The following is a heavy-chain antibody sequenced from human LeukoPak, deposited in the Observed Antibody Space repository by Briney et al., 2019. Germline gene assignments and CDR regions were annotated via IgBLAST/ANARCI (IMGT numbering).Heavy chain of an antibody. Sequence: PGGSLRLSCAASGFTFSSYAMSWVRQAPGQGLEWVSAISGSGGSTYYADSVKGRFTISRDNSKNTLYLLMNSLRAEDTAVYYCAKGAMIQLWLEYYFDYWGQGTLVTVSS. D-gene: IGHD5-18*01. CDR2: ISGSGGST. J-gene: IGHJ4*02. CDR3: AKGAMIQLWLEYYFDY. CDR1: GFTFSSYA. V-gene: IGHV3-23*01.